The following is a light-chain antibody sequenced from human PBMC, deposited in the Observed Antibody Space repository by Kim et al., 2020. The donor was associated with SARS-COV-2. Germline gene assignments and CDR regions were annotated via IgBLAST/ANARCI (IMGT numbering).Light chain of an antibody. CDR3: QARDSSTAV. Sequence: SYELTQPPSVSVSPGQTARITCSGRNLGDKYVCWYQQKPGRSPVLLIYQDTKRPSGIPERFSGSNSGDTATLTISGTQAMDEADYYCQARDSSTAVFGGGTKVTVL. J-gene: IGLJ2*01. CDR2: QDT. CDR1: NLGDKY. V-gene: IGLV3-1*01.